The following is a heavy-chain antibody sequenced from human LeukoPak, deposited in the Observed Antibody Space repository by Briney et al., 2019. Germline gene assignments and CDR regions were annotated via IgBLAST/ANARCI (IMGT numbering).Heavy chain of an antibody. Sequence: SETLSLTCTVSGDSVRSYYWSWIRQPPGKGPEWIGYIYYSGGTNYNPSLKSRVTISLDTSKNQFSLNLSSVTAADTAVYYCARLVVAAYYYYYGMDVWGQGTTVTVSS. D-gene: IGHD2-15*01. CDR1: GDSVRSYY. V-gene: IGHV4-59*02. CDR2: IYYSGGT. CDR3: ARLVVAAYYYYYGMDV. J-gene: IGHJ6*02.